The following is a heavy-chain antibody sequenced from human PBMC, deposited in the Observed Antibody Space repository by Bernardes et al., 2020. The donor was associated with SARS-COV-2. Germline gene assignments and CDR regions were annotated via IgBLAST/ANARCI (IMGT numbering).Heavy chain of an antibody. CDR1: GSTFTGFY. J-gene: IGHJ4*02. CDR2: IDPDSGGT. Sequence: SVKVSCTTSGSTFTGFYFHWVRQAPGQRLEWMGWIDPDSGGTIFSPKFQGRLTMTRDKSIATVYMEMGSLKSDDTAVYYCAISRTYYPLNNWGQGTLVTVSS. CDR3: AISRTYYPLNN. V-gene: IGHV1-2*02. D-gene: IGHD3-10*01.